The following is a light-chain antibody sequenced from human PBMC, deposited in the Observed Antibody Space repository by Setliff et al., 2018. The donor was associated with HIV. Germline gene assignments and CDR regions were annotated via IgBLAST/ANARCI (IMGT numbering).Light chain of an antibody. V-gene: IGLV2-8*01. Sequence: QSVLTQPPSASGSPGQSVTISCTGTTSDVGGYSSVSWYQQHPGKAPKLMIYEVSKRPSGVPDRFSGSKSGNTASLTVSGLQAEDEADYYCCSHAGSNNYVFGTGTKV. CDR1: TSDVGGYSS. CDR2: EVS. J-gene: IGLJ1*01. CDR3: CSHAGSNNYV.